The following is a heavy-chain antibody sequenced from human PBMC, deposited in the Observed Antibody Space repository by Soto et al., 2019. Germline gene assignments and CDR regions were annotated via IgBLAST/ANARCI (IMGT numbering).Heavy chain of an antibody. Sequence: APGKGLEWVSLIYSGGSTYYADSVKGRFTISRDNSKNTLYLQMNSLRAEDTAVYYCAQNSGLSSSGMDVRGQGTTVTVSS. V-gene: IGHV3-53*01. J-gene: IGHJ6*02. D-gene: IGHD1-26*01. CDR2: IYSGGST. CDR3: AQNSGLSSSGMDV.